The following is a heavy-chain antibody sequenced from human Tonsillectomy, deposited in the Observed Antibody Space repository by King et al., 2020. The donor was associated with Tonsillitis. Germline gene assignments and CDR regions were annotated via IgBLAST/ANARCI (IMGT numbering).Heavy chain of an antibody. CDR2: IXXXXXXX. CDR1: GXTXNNYG. CDR3: AXXXXXXXSXXXEYXXXGTXXXXXXXXXXXPXVXPLAXSSKSTXXGTAXLGXLVXDYF. V-gene: IGHV3-30*03. J-gene: IGHJ1*01. Sequence: VQLVESGGGVVQPGRSLRLSCAASGXTXNNYGXXXXRXAPGKGXXXXXVIXXXXXXXXXXXSXKGRFTIXRXXSKNTRYLRMNSLRAEDTAVYYCAXXXXXXXSXXXEYXXXGTXXXXXXXXXXXPXVXPLAXSSKSTXXGTAXLGXLVXDYF. D-gene: IGHD1-1*01.